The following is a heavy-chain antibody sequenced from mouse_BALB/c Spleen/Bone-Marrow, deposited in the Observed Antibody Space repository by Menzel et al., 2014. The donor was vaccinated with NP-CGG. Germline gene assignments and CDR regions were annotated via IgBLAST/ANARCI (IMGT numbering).Heavy chain of an antibody. V-gene: IGHV5-12*02. Sequence: EVKVEESGGGLVQPGGSLKLSCATSGFTFSDYYMFWVRQTPEKRLEWVAYISDGGGSTYYPDTVKGRFTISRDNAKNTLYLQMSRLKSEDTAMYYCARQGYDVAMDYWGQGTSVAVSS. CDR1: GFTFSDYY. D-gene: IGHD2-14*01. J-gene: IGHJ4*01. CDR2: ISDGGGST. CDR3: ARQGYDVAMDY.